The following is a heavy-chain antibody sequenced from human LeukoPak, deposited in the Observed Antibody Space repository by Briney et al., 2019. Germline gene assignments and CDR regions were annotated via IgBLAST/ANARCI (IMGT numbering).Heavy chain of an antibody. CDR2: ISAYNGNT. Sequence: ASVKVSCKASRYTFTSYGISWVRQAPGQGLEWMGWISAYNGNTNYAQKLQGRVTMTTDTSTSTAYMELRSLRSDDTAVYYCARADYGDRVNDYWGQGTLVTVSS. J-gene: IGHJ4*02. CDR1: RYTFTSYG. D-gene: IGHD4-17*01. V-gene: IGHV1-18*01. CDR3: ARADYGDRVNDY.